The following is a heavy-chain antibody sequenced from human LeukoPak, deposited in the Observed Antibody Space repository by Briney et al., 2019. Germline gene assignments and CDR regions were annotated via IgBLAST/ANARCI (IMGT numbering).Heavy chain of an antibody. CDR3: ARDGWGGSTFDY. CDR1: GGSISSSSYY. CDR2: IYYSGST. Sequence: SETLSLTCTVSGGSISSSSYYWGWIRQPPGEGLEWIGSIYYSGSTYYNPSLKSRVTISVDTSKNQFSLKLSSVTAADTAVYYCARDGWGGSTFDYWGQGTLVTVSS. D-gene: IGHD5-12*01. J-gene: IGHJ4*02. V-gene: IGHV4-39*02.